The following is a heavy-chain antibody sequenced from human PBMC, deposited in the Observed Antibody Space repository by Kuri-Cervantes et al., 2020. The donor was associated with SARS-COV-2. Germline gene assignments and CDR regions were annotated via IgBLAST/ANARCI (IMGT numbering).Heavy chain of an antibody. D-gene: IGHD1-26*01. CDR3: ARKTRGTFHLDY. J-gene: IGHJ4*02. V-gene: IGHV1-8*01. CDR2: MNPKIDIS. Sequence: ASVKVSCKASGYTFTDYDINWVRQAPGQGLEWVGWMNPKIDISGSVKKFQGRVTMTRDTSTNTAYMELTSLGSQDTAVYYCARKTRGTFHLDYWGPGTPVTVSS. CDR1: GYTFTDYD.